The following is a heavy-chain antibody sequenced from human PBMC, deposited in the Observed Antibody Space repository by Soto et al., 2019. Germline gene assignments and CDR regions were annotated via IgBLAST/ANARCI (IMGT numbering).Heavy chain of an antibody. V-gene: IGHV2-5*02. CDR1: GFSLTTEGVA. J-gene: IGHJ5*02. CDR3: SHRSWEGLTCSVDA. Sequence: QITLEESGPTLLKPTQTLTLTCTFSGFSLTTEGVAVPWARQSPGKAPDWLAVIFWEADKRVNPSLSSRLTITKDTPRCQVFPPVTRVAPVHAATYFGSHRSWEGLTCSVDAWRPGTLVTASS. D-gene: IGHD1-26*01. CDR2: IFWEADK.